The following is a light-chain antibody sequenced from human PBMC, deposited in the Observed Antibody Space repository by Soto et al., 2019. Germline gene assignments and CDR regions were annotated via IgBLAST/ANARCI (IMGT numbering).Light chain of an antibody. Sequence: NFMLTQPHSVPASPGKTVTISCTGSSGSIASNYVQWYQQRPGSAPTTVIYEDNQRPSGVPDRFSGSIDSSSNSASLTISGLKTEDEADYYCQSYDSSNQRVFGGGTKLTVL. CDR1: SGSIASNY. CDR2: EDN. J-gene: IGLJ2*01. CDR3: QSYDSSNQRV. V-gene: IGLV6-57*02.